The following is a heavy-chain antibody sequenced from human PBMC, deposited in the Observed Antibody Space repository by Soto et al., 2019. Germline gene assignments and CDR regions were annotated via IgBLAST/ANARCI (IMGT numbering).Heavy chain of an antibody. CDR1: GFTVSNNY. CDR2: IYSGGYT. CDR3: LAKGGGGAY. D-gene: IGHD3-16*01. V-gene: IGHV3-53*01. Sequence: EVQLVESGGGLIQPGGSLRLSCAVSGFTVSNNYMSWVRQAPGKGLEGVSVIYSGGYTAYGDSVKGRFTISRDNSKNTQTPQNNSLRAADPAGLDGLAKGGGGAYWGQGTLVTVSS. J-gene: IGHJ4*02.